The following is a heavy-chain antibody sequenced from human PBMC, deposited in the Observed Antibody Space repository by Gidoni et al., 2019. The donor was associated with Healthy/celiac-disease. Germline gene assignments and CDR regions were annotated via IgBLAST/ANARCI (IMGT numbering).Heavy chain of an antibody. CDR3: ASFRGYQLLSRYGMDV. D-gene: IGHD2-2*01. V-gene: IGHV4-34*01. CDR2: INHSGST. Sequence: QVQLQQWGAGLLKPSETLSLTCAVYGGSFSGYYWSWIRQPPGKGLEWIGEINHSGSTNYNPSLKSRVTISVDTSKNQFSLKLSSVTAADTAVYYCASFRGYQLLSRYGMDVWGQGTTVTVSS. CDR1: GGSFSGYY. J-gene: IGHJ6*02.